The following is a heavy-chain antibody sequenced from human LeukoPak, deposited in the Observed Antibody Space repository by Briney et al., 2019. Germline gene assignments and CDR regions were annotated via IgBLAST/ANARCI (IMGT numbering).Heavy chain of an antibody. V-gene: IGHV3-9*01. CDR1: GFTFDDYA. CDR3: AKEGGGYTAMAPLDY. J-gene: IGHJ4*02. CDR2: ISWNSGSI. D-gene: IGHD5-18*01. Sequence: GGSLRLSCAASGFTFDDYAMHWVRQAPGKGLEWVSGISWNSGSIGYADSVKGRFTISRDNAKNSLYLQMNSLRAEDTALYYCAKEGGGYTAMAPLDYWGQGTLVTVSS.